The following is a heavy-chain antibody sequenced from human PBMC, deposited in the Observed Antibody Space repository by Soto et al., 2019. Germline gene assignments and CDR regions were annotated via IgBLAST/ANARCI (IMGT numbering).Heavy chain of an antibody. CDR1: GASIASGGYC. CDR2: VYQNGNA. CDR3: ARGGADWSLRNFDV. Sequence: QLQLQESGSGLVKPSQTLSLTCTVSGASIASGGYCWSWIRQPPGKALESIGYVYQNGNAYLNRSLKRRGTMSVDKAKNQFSLKLSSVTAADTAVYFCARGGADWSLRNFDVWGRGTLVSVSS. J-gene: IGHJ2*01. D-gene: IGHD3-9*01. V-gene: IGHV4-30-2*01.